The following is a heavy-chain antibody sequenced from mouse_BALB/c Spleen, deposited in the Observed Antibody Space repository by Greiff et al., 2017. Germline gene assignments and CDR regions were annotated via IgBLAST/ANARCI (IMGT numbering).Heavy chain of an antibody. V-gene: IGHV1S22*01. CDR1: GYTFTSYW. Sequence: LQQPGSELVRPGASVKLSCKASGYTFTSYWMHWVKQRPGQGLVWIGNIYPGSGSTNYDEKFKSKATLTVDTSSSTAYMQLSSLTSEDSAVYYCAGEFDSYGSRYEGVDYWGQGTVVTVSA. J-gene: IGHJ3*01. CDR2: IYPGSGST. CDR3: AGEFDSYGSRYEGVDY. D-gene: IGHD1-1*01.